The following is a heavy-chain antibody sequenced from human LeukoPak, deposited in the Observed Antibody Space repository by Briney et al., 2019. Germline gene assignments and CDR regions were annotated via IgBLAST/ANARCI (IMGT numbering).Heavy chain of an antibody. CDR1: GYSFTTYW. J-gene: IGHJ4*02. V-gene: IGHV5-51*01. Sequence: GESLKISCKGTGYSFTTYWIGWVRQMPGKGLEWMVIIYPGDSDTRYSPSFQGQVTISADKSITTAYLQWSSLKASDTAMYHCARRYYYDSSGVFDYWGQGTLVTVSS. CDR3: ARRYYYDSSGVFDY. D-gene: IGHD3-22*01. CDR2: IYPGDSDT.